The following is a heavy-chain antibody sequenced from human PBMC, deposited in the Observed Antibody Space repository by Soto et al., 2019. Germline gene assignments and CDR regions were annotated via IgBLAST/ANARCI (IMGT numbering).Heavy chain of an antibody. J-gene: IGHJ4*02. CDR1: GFTFSNYW. Sequence: EVQLVESGGGLVQPGGSLRLSCAGSGFTFSNYWMHWVRQAPGKGLEWVSRIDHDGPTDYPDSVRGGFTISRDNAENTLYLQMNSLRPEDTAVYYCVRDSHGDYWGQGTLVTVSS. V-gene: IGHV3-74*01. CDR2: IDHDGPT. CDR3: VRDSHGDY.